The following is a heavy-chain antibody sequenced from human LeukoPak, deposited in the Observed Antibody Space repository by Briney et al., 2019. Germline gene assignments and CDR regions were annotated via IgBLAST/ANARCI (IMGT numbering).Heavy chain of an antibody. Sequence: ASVKVSCKASGYTFIDYYIHWVRQAPGQGLEWMGWINPKSAATKYAQKFQGRATITSDTSISTAYMELTRLTSDDTAVYYCARGANSIAAAGDYWGQGTLVTVSS. CDR1: GYTFIDYY. CDR2: INPKSAAT. J-gene: IGHJ4*02. CDR3: ARGANSIAAAGDY. D-gene: IGHD6-13*01. V-gene: IGHV1-2*02.